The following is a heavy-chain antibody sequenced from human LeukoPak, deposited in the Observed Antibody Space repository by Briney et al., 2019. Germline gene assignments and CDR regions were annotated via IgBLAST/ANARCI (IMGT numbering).Heavy chain of an antibody. D-gene: IGHD2-2*02. CDR3: ARGGQYQLLYHHDY. V-gene: IGHV4-59*01. J-gene: IGHJ4*02. CDR2: TYYSGST. Sequence: SETLSLTCTVSGGSISSYYWSWIRQPPGKGLEWIGYTYYSGSTNYNPSLKSRVTISVDTSKNQFSLKLSSVTAADTAVYYCARGGQYQLLYHHDYWGQGTLVTVSS. CDR1: GGSISSYY.